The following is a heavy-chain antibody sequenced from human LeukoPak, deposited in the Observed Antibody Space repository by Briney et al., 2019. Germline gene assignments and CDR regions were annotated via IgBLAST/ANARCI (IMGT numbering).Heavy chain of an antibody. D-gene: IGHD6-6*01. V-gene: IGHV1-2*02. CDR3: ARGPAGIAAQLDY. CDR1: GYTFTGYY. Sequence: ASVKVSCKASGYTFTGYYMHWVRQAPGQGLEWMGWINPNSGGTNYAQKFQGRVAMTRDTSISTAYTELSSLRSEDTAVYYCARGPAGIAAQLDYWGQGTLVTVSS. CDR2: INPNSGGT. J-gene: IGHJ4*02.